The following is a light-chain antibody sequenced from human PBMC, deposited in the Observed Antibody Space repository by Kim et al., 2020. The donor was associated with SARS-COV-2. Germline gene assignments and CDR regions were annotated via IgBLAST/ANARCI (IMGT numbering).Light chain of an antibody. CDR2: GAS. J-gene: IGKJ5*01. Sequence: DTHMTQSPSSVSASVGDRVTITCRAGQDISGWVAWYQQTPGKAPKLLIYGASTLQSGVPSRFSGSGSGTEFTLTISSLQPEDFATYFCLQHNTYPITFGQGTRLEIK. V-gene: IGKV1D-12*01. CDR1: QDISGW. CDR3: LQHNTYPIT.